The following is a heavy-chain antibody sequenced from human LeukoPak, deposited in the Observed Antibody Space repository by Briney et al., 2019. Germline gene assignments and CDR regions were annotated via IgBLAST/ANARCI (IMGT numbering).Heavy chain of an antibody. D-gene: IGHD3-10*01. CDR2: IYSGGST. CDR3: ARDTPLPYYYGSGSYSTDYYYYYGMDV. J-gene: IGHJ6*02. Sequence: GGSLRLSCAASGFTVSSNYMSWVRQAPGKGLEWVSVIYSGGSTYYADSVKGRFTISRDNSKNTLYLQMNSLRAEDTAVYYCARDTPLPYYYGSGSYSTDYYYYYGMDVWGQGTRSPSP. CDR1: GFTVSSNY. V-gene: IGHV3-66*01.